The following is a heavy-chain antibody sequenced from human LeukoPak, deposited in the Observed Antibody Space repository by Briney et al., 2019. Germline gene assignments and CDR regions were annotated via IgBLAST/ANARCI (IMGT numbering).Heavy chain of an antibody. V-gene: IGHV3-48*03. CDR2: ITSSGDGV. CDR3: ARDRGSRSNSPYYFDY. CDR1: GFTFRIYE. D-gene: IGHD4-11*01. Sequence: GGSLRLSCAASGFTFRIYELRWVRQAPGKGLEWVSYITSSGDGVYYAHSVRGRFTISRDNAKNSLYLEMNSLRAEDTAVYYCARDRGSRSNSPYYFDYWGQGALVTVSS. J-gene: IGHJ4*02.